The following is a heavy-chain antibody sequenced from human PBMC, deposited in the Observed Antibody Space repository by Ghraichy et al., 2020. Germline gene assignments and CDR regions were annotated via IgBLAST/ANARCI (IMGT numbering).Heavy chain of an antibody. Sequence: SCTASGFTLSNAWMSWVRQAPGKGLEWVGRIKSKTDGGTTDYAAPVKGRFTISRDDSKNTLYVQMNSLKTEDTAVYYCARDRIADTGRQFDYWGQGILVTVFS. CDR1: GFTLSNAW. V-gene: IGHV3-15*01. CDR2: IKSKTDGGTT. CDR3: ARDRIADTGRQFDY. D-gene: IGHD5-18*01. J-gene: IGHJ4*02.